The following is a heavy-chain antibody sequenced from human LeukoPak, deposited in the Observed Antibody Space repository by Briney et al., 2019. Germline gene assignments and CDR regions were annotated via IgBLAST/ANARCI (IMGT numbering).Heavy chain of an antibody. CDR1: GGSFSGYY. CDR2: INHSGST. D-gene: IGHD6-19*01. V-gene: IGHV4-34*01. CDR3: ARGHEPTALYSSGWYRRYYFDY. Sequence: PSETLSLTCAVYGGSFSGYYWSWIRQPPGKGLEWIGEINHSGSTNYNPSLKSRVTISVDTSKNQFSLKLSSVTAADTAVYYCARGHEPTALYSSGWYRRYYFDYWGQGTLVTVSS. J-gene: IGHJ4*02.